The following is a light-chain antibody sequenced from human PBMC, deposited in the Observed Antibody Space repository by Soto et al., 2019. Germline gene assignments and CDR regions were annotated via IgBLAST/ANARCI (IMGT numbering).Light chain of an antibody. J-gene: IGKJ2*01. CDR1: QSVGRDY. CDR3: QQYGDSPRYT. CDR2: GAS. Sequence: DIVLTQSPGTLSLSPGERATLSCRASQSVGRDYLAWYQQKPGQAPRLLIYGASSRATGSPDRFSGSGSGTDFTLTISRREPEEFSVYYCQQYGDSPRYTFGQGTKLEIK. V-gene: IGKV3-20*01.